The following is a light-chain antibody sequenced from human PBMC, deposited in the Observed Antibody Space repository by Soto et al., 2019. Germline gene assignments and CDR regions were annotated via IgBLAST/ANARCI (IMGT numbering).Light chain of an antibody. CDR1: QTISSW. Sequence: DIQMTQSPSTLSGSVGDIVTFTCRASQTISSWLAWYQQKPGKAPKLLIYKASTLKSGVPSRFSCSGSGTEFTLTISSLQPDDFATYYCQQYHRSSITFGQGTRLEI. CDR2: KAS. V-gene: IGKV1-5*03. J-gene: IGKJ5*01. CDR3: QQYHRSSIT.